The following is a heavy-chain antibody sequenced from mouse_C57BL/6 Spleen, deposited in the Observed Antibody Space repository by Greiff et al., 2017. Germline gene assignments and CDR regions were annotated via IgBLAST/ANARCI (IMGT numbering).Heavy chain of an antibody. CDR2: INPNNGGT. CDR3: ATYSNYVYYYAMDY. V-gene: IGHV1-26*01. D-gene: IGHD2-5*01. J-gene: IGHJ4*01. Sequence: VQLQQSGPELVKPGASVKISCKASGYTFTDYYMNWVKQSHGKSLEWIGDINPNNGGTSYNQKFKGKATLTVDKSSSTAYMELRSLTSEDSAVYYCATYSNYVYYYAMDYWGQGTSVTVSS. CDR1: GYTFTDYY.